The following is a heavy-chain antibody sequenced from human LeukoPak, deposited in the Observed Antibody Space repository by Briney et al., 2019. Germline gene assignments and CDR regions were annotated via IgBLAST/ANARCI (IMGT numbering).Heavy chain of an antibody. Sequence: GASVKVSCKASGYTFTSYGISWVRQAPGQGLEWMGWISAYNGNTSYAQKLQGRVTMTTDTSTSTAYMELRSLRSDDTAVYYCARDLFRRATVTTGYWGQGTLVTVSS. CDR3: ARDLFRRATVTTGY. D-gene: IGHD4-17*01. CDR1: GYTFTSYG. J-gene: IGHJ4*02. CDR2: ISAYNGNT. V-gene: IGHV1-18*01.